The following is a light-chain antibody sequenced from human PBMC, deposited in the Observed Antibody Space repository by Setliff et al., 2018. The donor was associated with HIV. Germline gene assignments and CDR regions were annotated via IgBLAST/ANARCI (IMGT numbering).Light chain of an antibody. J-gene: IGLJ1*01. Sequence: QSALTQPASVSGSPGQSITISCTGTSSDVGSYNLVSWHQQHPGKGPKLLIYEVTNRPSGVSYRFSGSKSGNTASLTISGLQAEDEADYYCSSFTTTNALDVFGTGTKVTVL. V-gene: IGLV2-14*02. CDR3: SSFTTTNALDV. CDR2: EVT. CDR1: SSDVGSYNL.